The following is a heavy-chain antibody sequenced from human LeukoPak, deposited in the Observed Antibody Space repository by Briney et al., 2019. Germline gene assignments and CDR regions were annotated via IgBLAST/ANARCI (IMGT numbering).Heavy chain of an antibody. D-gene: IGHD6-19*01. V-gene: IGHV3-30*02. CDR3: ADSGWYSDAFDI. CDR1: GFTFSSYG. J-gene: IGHJ3*02. Sequence: PGGSLRLSCAASGFTFSSYGMHWVRQAPGKGLEWVAFIRYDGSNKYYADSVKGRFTISRDNSKNTLYLQMNSLRAEDTAVYYCADSGWYSDAFDIWGQGTMVTVSS. CDR2: IRYDGSNK.